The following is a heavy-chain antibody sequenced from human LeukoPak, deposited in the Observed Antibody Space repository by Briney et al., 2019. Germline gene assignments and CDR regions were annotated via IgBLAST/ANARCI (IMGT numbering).Heavy chain of an antibody. D-gene: IGHD3-3*01. CDR2: IYPDNSET. V-gene: IGHV5-51*01. J-gene: IGHJ4*02. CDR3: ARMTFGLSFFDY. CDR1: GYNFSRFW. Sequence: GESLKISCRTSGYNFSRFWIGWVRLMPGKGLEWMGIIYPDNSETKYSPSFQGQVTISADKSISTAYLQWSSLKASDSAMYYCARMTFGLSFFDYWAQGSLVAVSS.